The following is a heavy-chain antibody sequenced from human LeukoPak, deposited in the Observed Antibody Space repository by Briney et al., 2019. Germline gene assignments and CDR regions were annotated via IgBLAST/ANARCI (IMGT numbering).Heavy chain of an antibody. CDR1: GYTFTTYG. J-gene: IGHJ4*02. Sequence: GASVKVSCKASGYTFTTYGISWVRQAPGQGLEWMGWISAYNGNTSYAQKFQGRVTMTRDTSISTAHMEVSRLRSDDTAVYYCARANFLYCSSSTCLFDYWGQGTLVTV. V-gene: IGHV1-18*04. CDR3: ARANFLYCSSSTCLFDY. CDR2: ISAYNGNT. D-gene: IGHD2-2*01.